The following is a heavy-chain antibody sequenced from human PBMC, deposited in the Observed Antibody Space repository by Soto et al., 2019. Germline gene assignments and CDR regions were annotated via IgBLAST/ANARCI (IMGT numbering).Heavy chain of an antibody. Sequence: ASVKVSCKASGYTFTSHGISWVRQAPGQGLEWMGWISAYNGNTNYAQKLQGRVTMTTDTSTSTAYMELRSLRSDDTAVYYCARDLPRYCSGGSCLDRFDPWGQGTLVTVSS. CDR2: ISAYNGNT. V-gene: IGHV1-18*01. CDR1: GYTFTSHG. CDR3: ARDLPRYCSGGSCLDRFDP. D-gene: IGHD2-15*01. J-gene: IGHJ5*02.